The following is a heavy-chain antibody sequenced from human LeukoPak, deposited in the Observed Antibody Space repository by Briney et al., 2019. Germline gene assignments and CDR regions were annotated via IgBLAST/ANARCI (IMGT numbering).Heavy chain of an antibody. V-gene: IGHV1-69*05. D-gene: IGHD5-18*01. Sequence: ASVKVSCKASGGTFSSYAISWVRQAPGQGLEWMGGIIPIFGTANYAQKLQGRVTITTDESTSTAYMELSGLRSEDTAVYYCARETTGYSCGQVDYWGQGTLVTVSS. J-gene: IGHJ4*02. CDR1: GGTFSSYA. CDR2: IIPIFGTA. CDR3: ARETTGYSCGQVDY.